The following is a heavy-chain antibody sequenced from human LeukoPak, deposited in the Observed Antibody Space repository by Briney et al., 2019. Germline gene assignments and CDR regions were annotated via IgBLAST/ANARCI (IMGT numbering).Heavy chain of an antibody. CDR1: GYTFIGYY. CDR2: INPNSGGT. CDR3: AREPGIAAAGTDY. Sequence: GASVKASCKASGYTFIGYYMHWVRQAPGQGLEWMGWINPNSGGTNYAQKFQGRVTMTRDTSISTAYMELSRLRSDDTAVYYCAREPGIAAAGTDYWGQGTLVTVSS. J-gene: IGHJ4*02. V-gene: IGHV1-2*02. D-gene: IGHD6-13*01.